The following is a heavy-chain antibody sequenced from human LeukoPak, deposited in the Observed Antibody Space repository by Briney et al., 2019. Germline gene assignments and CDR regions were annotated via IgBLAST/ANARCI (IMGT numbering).Heavy chain of an antibody. CDR2: INPNSGGT. V-gene: IGHV1-2*02. D-gene: IGHD6-13*01. Sequence: ASVKVSCKASGYTFTGYYMHWVRQAPGQGLEWMGWINPNSGGTNYAQKFQGRVTMTRDTSISTAYMELSRLRSDDTVVYYCARSMNTGYSSSWDTYFDYWGQGTLVTVSS. J-gene: IGHJ4*02. CDR3: ARSMNTGYSSSWDTYFDY. CDR1: GYTFTGYY.